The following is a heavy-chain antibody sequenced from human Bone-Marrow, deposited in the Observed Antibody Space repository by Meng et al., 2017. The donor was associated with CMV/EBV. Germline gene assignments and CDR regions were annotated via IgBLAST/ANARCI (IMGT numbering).Heavy chain of an antibody. D-gene: IGHD2-15*01. J-gene: IGHJ6*02. V-gene: IGHV1-46*01. Sequence: ASVKVSCKASGYTFTSHYMHWVRQASGQALEWMGIINPSGGSTSYAQKFQGRVTMTRDTFTSTVYMELSSLTSEDTAVYHCARGGYCSGSSCYSVYYSYGLDVWGQGTKVTVSS. CDR1: GYTFTSHY. CDR3: ARGGYCSGSSCYSVYYSYGLDV. CDR2: INPSGGST.